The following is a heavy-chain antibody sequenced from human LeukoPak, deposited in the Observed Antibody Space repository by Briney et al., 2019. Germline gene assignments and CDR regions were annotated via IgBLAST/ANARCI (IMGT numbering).Heavy chain of an antibody. CDR1: GFTFSSYW. CDR2: IKQDGSEN. D-gene: IGHD6-19*01. Sequence: GGSLRLSCAASGFTFSSYWMSWVRQAPGQGLEWVANIKQDGSENYYVDSVKGRFHISRDNAKNSLYLQMNSLRAEDTAVYYCARDGYSSGWYSYYFDYWGQGTLVTVSS. J-gene: IGHJ4*02. CDR3: ARDGYSSGWYSYYFDY. V-gene: IGHV3-7*01.